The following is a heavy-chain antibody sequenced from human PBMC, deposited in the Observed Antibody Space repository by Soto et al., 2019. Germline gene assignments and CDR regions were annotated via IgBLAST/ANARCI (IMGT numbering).Heavy chain of an antibody. D-gene: IGHD2-2*01. CDR2: IKQDGSEK. CDR3: ARGRGCSTGCHNFDY. J-gene: IGHJ4*02. Sequence: EVQLVESGGGLVQPGGSLRLSCAASGFTFSSYWMSWVRQAPGKGLEWVANIKQDGSEKYYVDSVKGRITISRDNAKNSMYLQMNSLRAKDTAVYYCARGRGCSTGCHNFDYWGQGSLVTVSS. CDR1: GFTFSSYW. V-gene: IGHV3-7*01.